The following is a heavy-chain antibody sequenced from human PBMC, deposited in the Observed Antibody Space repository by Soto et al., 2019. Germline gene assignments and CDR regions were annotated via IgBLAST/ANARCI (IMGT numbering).Heavy chain of an antibody. J-gene: IGHJ5*02. V-gene: IGHV1-2*04. CDR1: GYTFTGYY. D-gene: IGHD5-12*01. Sequence: GASVKVSCKASGYTFTGYYMHWVRQAPGQGLEWMGWINPNSGGTNYAQKFQGWVTMTRDTSISTAYMELSRLRSDDTAVYYCARELGHRVDIVATIGSIWFDPWGQGTLVTVSS. CDR3: ARELGHRVDIVATIGSIWFDP. CDR2: INPNSGGT.